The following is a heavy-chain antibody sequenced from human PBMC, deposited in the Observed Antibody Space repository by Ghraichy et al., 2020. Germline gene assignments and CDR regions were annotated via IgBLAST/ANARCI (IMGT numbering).Heavy chain of an antibody. J-gene: IGHJ6*02. Sequence: ASVKVSCKASGYTFTSYGISWVRQAPGQGLEWMGWISAYNGNTNYAQKLQGRVTMTTDTSTSTAYMELRSLRSDDTAVYYCARSLITMIVVVIEGGYYGMDVWGQGTTVTVSS. CDR3: ARSLITMIVVVIEGGYYGMDV. CDR2: ISAYNGNT. V-gene: IGHV1-18*01. CDR1: GYTFTSYG. D-gene: IGHD3-22*01.